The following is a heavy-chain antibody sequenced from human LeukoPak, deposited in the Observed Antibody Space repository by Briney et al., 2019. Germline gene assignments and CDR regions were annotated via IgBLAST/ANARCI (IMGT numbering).Heavy chain of an antibody. CDR2: IYYSGST. CDR1: GGSISSSSYY. V-gene: IGHV4-39*07. D-gene: IGHD3-10*01. J-gene: IGHJ6*03. Sequence: SETLSLTCSVSGGSISSSSYYWGWIRQPPGKGLEWIGSIYYSGSTNYNPSLKSRVTISVDTSKNQFSLKLSSVTAADTAVYYCARESYYYGSGSYYNGYYYYYMDVWGKGTTVTISS. CDR3: ARESYYYGSGSYYNGYYYYYMDV.